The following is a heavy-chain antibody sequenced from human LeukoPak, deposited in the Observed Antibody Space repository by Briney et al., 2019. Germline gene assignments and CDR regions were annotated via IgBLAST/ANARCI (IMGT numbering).Heavy chain of an antibody. V-gene: IGHV3-23*01. CDR1: GFTFSSYA. D-gene: IGHD2-2*01. Sequence: GGTLRLSCAASGFTFSSYAMSSVRQGPRKGLEWVSGISGSGGSTYYADSVKGRFTISRDNSKNTLYLQMNSLRAEDTAVYYCAKDPYCSSTSCYDGGFDYWGQGTLVTVSS. J-gene: IGHJ4*02. CDR3: AKDPYCSSTSCYDGGFDY. CDR2: ISGSGGST.